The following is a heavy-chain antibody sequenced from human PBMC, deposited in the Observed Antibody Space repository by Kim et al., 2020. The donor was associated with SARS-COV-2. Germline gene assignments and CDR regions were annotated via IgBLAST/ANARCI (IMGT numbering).Heavy chain of an antibody. Sequence: SETLSLTCTVSGGSISSGDYYWSWIRQPPGKGLEWIGYIYYSGSTYYNPSLKSRVTISVDTSKNQFSLKLSSVTAADTAVYYCARGSTVEGYYYYYMDVWGKGTTVTVSS. D-gene: IGHD4-4*01. V-gene: IGHV4-30-4*01. CDR2: IYYSGST. CDR3: ARGSTVEGYYYYYMDV. CDR1: GGSISSGDYY. J-gene: IGHJ6*03.